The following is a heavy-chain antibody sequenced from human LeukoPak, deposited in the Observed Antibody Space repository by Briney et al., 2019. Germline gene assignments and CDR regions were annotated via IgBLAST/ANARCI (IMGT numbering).Heavy chain of an antibody. CDR1: GFTFSNYV. D-gene: IGHD7-27*01. CDR2: ISHDVSVK. J-gene: IGHJ4*02. V-gene: IGHV3-30*03. CDR3: ARELGIWSPGDY. Sequence: GGSLRLSCAASGFTFSNYVMHWVRQAPGKGLEWVAVISHDVSVKAYADSVKGRFTISRDNSESTVYLQMNSLRLEDTAVYYCARELGIWSPGDYWGQGTLVTVSS.